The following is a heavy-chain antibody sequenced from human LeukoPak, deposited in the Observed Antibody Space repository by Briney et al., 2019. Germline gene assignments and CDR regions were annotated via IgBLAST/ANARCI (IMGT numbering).Heavy chain of an antibody. CDR2: IDPSDSYT. D-gene: IGHD3-3*01. CDR3: ARRYYDFWSGYTEYYFDY. CDR1: GYSFTSYW. J-gene: IGHJ4*02. Sequence: GESLRISCKGSGYSFTSYWISWVRQMPGKGLEWMGRIDPSDSYTNYSPSFQGHVTISADKSISTAYLQWSSLKASDTAMYYCARRYYDFWSGYTEYYFDYWGQGTLVTVSS. V-gene: IGHV5-10-1*01.